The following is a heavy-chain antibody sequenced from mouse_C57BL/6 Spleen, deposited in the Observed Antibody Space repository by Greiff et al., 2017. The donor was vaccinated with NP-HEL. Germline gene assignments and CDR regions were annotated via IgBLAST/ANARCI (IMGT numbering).Heavy chain of an antibody. V-gene: IGHV1-85*01. J-gene: IGHJ3*01. D-gene: IGHD2-3*01. CDR1: GYTFTSYD. CDR2: IYPRDGST. Sequence: QVQLKESGPELVKPGASVKLSCKASGYTFTSYDINWVKQRPGQGLEWIGWIYPRDGSTKSNEQFKGKATLTVDTSTSTAYMELHSLTSEDSAVYCCARSYDGYIAYWGQGTLVTVSA. CDR3: ARSYDGYIAY.